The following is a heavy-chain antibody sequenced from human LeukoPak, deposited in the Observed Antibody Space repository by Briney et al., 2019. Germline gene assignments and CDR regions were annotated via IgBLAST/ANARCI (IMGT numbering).Heavy chain of an antibody. CDR2: ISSSGSTI. D-gene: IGHD6-6*01. CDR3: ARDSRTYRRSSGDAFDI. CDR1: GFTFSDYY. Sequence: GGSLRLSCAASGFTFSDYYMSWIRQAPGKGLEWVSYISSSGSTIYYADSVKGRFTISRDNAKNSLYLQMNSLRAEDTAVYYCARDSRTYRRSSGDAFDIWGQGTMVTVSS. V-gene: IGHV3-11*04. J-gene: IGHJ3*02.